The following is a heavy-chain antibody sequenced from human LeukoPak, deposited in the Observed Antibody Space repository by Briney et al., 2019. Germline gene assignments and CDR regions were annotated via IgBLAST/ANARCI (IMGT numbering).Heavy chain of an antibody. Sequence: GGSLRLSCAASGFTFSSYAMHWVRQAPGKGLEWVAVISYDGSNKYYADSVKGRFTLSRDNSKNTVYLQMNSLRAEDTAVYYCARGASGANYFDYWGQGTLVTVSS. V-gene: IGHV3-30-3*01. CDR3: ARGASGANYFDY. D-gene: IGHD3-10*01. CDR2: ISYDGSNK. J-gene: IGHJ4*02. CDR1: GFTFSSYA.